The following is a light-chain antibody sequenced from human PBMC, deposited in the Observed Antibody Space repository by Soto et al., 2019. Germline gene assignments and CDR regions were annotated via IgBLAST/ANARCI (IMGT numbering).Light chain of an antibody. V-gene: IGKV3-20*01. CDR2: GAS. J-gene: IGKJ1*01. CDR3: QQYGSSPKT. CDR1: QSVSSSY. Sequence: EIVLTQSPGTLSLSPGERATLSCRASQSVSSSYLAWYQQKPGQAPRRLIYGASSRATGIPDRFSGSGSGTDFTLTISRLEPEDFAVYYCQQYGSSPKTLGQGTKVEIK.